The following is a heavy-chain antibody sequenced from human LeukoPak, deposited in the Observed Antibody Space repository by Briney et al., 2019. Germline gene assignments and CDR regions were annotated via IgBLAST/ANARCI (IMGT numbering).Heavy chain of an antibody. CDR2: IYTSGST. Sequence: SETLSLTCTVSGGSISSYYWSWIRQPAGKGLEWIGRIYTSGSTNYNPSLKSRVTFSVDKSKNQFSLKLSSVTAADTAVYYCARRXXQLVMGDYYYYMDVWGKGTTVTVSS. D-gene: IGHD6-13*01. V-gene: IGHV4-4*07. CDR3: ARRXXQLVMGDYYYYMDV. CDR1: GGSISSYY. J-gene: IGHJ6*03.